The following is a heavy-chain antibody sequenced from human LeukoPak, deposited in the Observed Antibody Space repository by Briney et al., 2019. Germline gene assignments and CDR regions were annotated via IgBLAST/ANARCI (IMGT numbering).Heavy chain of an antibody. CDR2: INHSGST. V-gene: IGHV4-34*01. J-gene: IGHJ3*02. CDR3: ARGPALGSAFEI. D-gene: IGHD7-27*01. CDR1: GGSFSGYY. Sequence: SETLSLTCAVYGGSFSGYYWSWIRQPPGKGLEWIGEINHSGSTNYNPSLKSRVTISVDTSKNQFSLKLSSVTAADTAVYYCARGPALGSAFEIWGQGTMVTVSS.